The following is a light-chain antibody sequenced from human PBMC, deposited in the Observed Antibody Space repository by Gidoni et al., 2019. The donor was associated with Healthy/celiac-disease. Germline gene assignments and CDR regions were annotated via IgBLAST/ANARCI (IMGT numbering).Light chain of an antibody. CDR1: QSVSSY. Sequence: ELVLTQSPATLSLSPGERATLSCRASQSVSSYLAWYQQKPGQPPRLLIYAASNRATGIPARFSGSGSGTDFTLTISSLEPEDFAVYYCQQRSNWPRTFGGGTKVEIK. CDR3: QQRSNWPRT. J-gene: IGKJ4*01. V-gene: IGKV3-11*01. CDR2: AAS.